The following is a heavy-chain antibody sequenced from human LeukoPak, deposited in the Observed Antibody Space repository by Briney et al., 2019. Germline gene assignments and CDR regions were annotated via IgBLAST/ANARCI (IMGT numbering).Heavy chain of an antibody. CDR3: AAGYYDFWSGYYNIFDY. Sequence: ASVKVSCKASGYTFTSYGISWVRQAPGQGLEWMGWISAYNGNTNYAQKLQGRVTMTTDTSTSTAYMELSSLRSEDTAVYYCAAGYYDFWSGYYNIFDYWGQGTLVTVSS. CDR1: GYTFTSYG. J-gene: IGHJ4*02. CDR2: ISAYNGNT. D-gene: IGHD3-3*01. V-gene: IGHV1-18*01.